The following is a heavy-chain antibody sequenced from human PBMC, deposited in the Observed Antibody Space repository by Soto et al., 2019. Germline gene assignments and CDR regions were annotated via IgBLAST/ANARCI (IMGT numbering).Heavy chain of an antibody. J-gene: IGHJ6*02. CDR1: GFPFDDFA. CDR2: ISTSGSNI. V-gene: IGHV3-48*03. Sequence: PGGSLRLSCTGSGFPFDDFAINWVRQAPGKGLEWVSFISTSGSNIYYADSVKGRFTISRDNAKNSLYLQMNSLRAEDTAVYYCARAFVGGSYGMDVWGQGATVTVSS. D-gene: IGHD3-16*01. CDR3: ARAFVGGSYGMDV.